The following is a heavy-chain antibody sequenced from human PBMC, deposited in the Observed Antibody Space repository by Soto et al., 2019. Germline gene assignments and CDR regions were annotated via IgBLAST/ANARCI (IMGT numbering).Heavy chain of an antibody. CDR1: GFTFSDYY. D-gene: IGHD5-12*01. CDR2: VGTNSNYT. V-gene: IGHV3-11*05. CDR3: ARGSLGATIMAI. Sequence: QVQLVESGGGLVKPGGSLRLSCAASGFTFSDYYMSWIRQAPGKGLEWVSYVGTNSNYTKYTDSVKGRFTISRDNAQNSLYLQMNSLRDEETAVYYCARGSLGATIMAIWGQGTLVTVSS. J-gene: IGHJ4*02.